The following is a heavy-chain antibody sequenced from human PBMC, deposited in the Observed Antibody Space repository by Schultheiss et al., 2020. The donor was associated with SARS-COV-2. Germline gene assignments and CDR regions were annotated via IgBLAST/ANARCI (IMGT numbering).Heavy chain of an antibody. V-gene: IGHV3-30-3*01. CDR1: GGSISSSN. Sequence: GGSLRLSCTVSGGSISSSNWWSWVRQPPGKGLEWVAVISYDGSNKYYADSVKGRFTISRDNSKNTLSLQMNSLRAEDTAVYYCATRGITIFGVVINSYGMDVWGQGTTVTVSS. D-gene: IGHD3-3*01. CDR2: ISYDGSNK. J-gene: IGHJ6*02. CDR3: ATRGITIFGVVINSYGMDV.